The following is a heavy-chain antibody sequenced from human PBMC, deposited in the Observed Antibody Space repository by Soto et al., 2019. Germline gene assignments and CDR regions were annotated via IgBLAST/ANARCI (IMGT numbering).Heavy chain of an antibody. D-gene: IGHD3-3*01. Sequence: SLTCTVSGGSISSYYWSWIRQPPGKGLEWIGYIYYSGSTNYNPSLKSRVTISVDTSKNQFSLKLSSVTAADTAVYYCARDRGYYEFWSPGALVTVSS. V-gene: IGHV4-59*01. J-gene: IGHJ1*01. CDR3: ARDRGYYEF. CDR2: IYYSGST. CDR1: GGSISSYY.